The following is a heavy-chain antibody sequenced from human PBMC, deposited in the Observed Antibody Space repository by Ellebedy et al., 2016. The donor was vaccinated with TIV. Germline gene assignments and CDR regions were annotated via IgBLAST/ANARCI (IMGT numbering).Heavy chain of an antibody. CDR3: ARDGMATDYYYYMDV. V-gene: IGHV3-74*01. CDR1: GFPFRSYW. D-gene: IGHD5-24*01. Sequence: GESLKISCAASGFPFRSYWMHWVRQAPGKGREWVSRSNSHGSTTSYADSVKGRVTISRDNAKNTLYLEMSSLRAEDTAVYYCARDGMATDYYYYMDVWGKGTTVTVSS. J-gene: IGHJ6*03. CDR2: SNSHGSTT.